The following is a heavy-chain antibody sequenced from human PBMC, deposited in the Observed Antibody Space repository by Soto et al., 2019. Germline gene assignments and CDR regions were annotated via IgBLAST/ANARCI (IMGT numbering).Heavy chain of an antibody. Sequence: QVQLVESGGGLVKPGGSLRLSCAASGFTFRDYYMGWIRQAPGKGLEWVSYISSSSDTIYYADSVKGRFTISRDNANNSLYLQMNSLRAEDTAVYYCARDRRGSGSYYRVLDYWCQGILVTVSS. CDR3: ARDRRGSGSYYRVLDY. D-gene: IGHD1-26*01. CDR2: ISSSSDTI. CDR1: GFTFRDYY. V-gene: IGHV3-11*01. J-gene: IGHJ4*02.